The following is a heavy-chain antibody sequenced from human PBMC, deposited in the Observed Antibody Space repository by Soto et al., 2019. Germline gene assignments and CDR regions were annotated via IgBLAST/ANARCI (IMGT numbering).Heavy chain of an antibody. V-gene: IGHV3-23*01. CDR1: GFMFNHYA. Sequence: EQVLESGGGLVQPGGSLRLSCEASGFMFNHYAMAWVRQTPGKGLEWVSVISGSTGTTYYAVSVKGRFTISRDNSKNTVYLQMNSLRVEDSALYSCAKVIVLGASTLEYWGPGTRVTVSS. J-gene: IGHJ4*02. CDR3: AKVIVLGASTLEY. CDR2: ISGSTGTT. D-gene: IGHD6-6*01.